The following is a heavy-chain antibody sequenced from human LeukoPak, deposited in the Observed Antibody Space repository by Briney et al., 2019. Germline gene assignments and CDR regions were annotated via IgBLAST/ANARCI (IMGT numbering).Heavy chain of an antibody. V-gene: IGHV4-4*07. D-gene: IGHD2-2*01. CDR2: MYTSGST. CDR1: GGYISDYY. J-gene: IGHJ4*02. Sequence: SETLSLTCSVSGGYISDYYWSWIRQPAGKGLECIGRMYTSGSTNYNPSHKSRVTMSVDTSKNQLSLQLSSVTAADTAVYYCARFSVVPASYYFDYWGQGTLVTVSS. CDR3: ARFSVVPASYYFDY.